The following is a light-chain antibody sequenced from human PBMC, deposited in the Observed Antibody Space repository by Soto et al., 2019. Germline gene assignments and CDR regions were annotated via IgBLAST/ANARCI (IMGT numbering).Light chain of an antibody. Sequence: TPYTTTLSVSPGEKTTLSFRASQSVRSDLAWYQQKPGQAPRLLIYGVYTRAPGIPARFSGSGSGTDFTLTISRLEPEDFAVYYCQQYGSSPRTFGQGTKVDIK. V-gene: IGKV3-20*01. J-gene: IGKJ1*01. CDR2: GVY. CDR1: QSVRSD. CDR3: QQYGSSPRT.